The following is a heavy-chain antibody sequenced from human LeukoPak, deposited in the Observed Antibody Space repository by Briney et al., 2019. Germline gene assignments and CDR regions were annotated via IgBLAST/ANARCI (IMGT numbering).Heavy chain of an antibody. CDR2: ISGSGGST. V-gene: IGHV3-23*01. CDR1: GFTFSSYA. CDR3: AKATGYNRDYFDC. Sequence: GGFLRLSCAASGFTFSSYAMSWVRHTPGKGLEWVSAISGSGGSTYYADSVKGRFTISRDNSGNTLYLQMNSLRAEDTAVYYCAKATGYNRDYFDCWGQGTLVTVSS. J-gene: IGHJ4*02. D-gene: IGHD5-24*01.